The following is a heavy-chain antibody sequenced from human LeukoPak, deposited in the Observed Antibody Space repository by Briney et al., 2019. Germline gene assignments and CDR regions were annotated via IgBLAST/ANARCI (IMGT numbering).Heavy chain of an antibody. V-gene: IGHV1-2*02. J-gene: IGHJ4*02. CDR2: ISPNSGGT. CDR3: ARVKTMIVVVRLFDY. D-gene: IGHD3-22*01. Sequence: ASVKVSCKTSGYSFTDYYMYWVRQAPGQGLEWMGWISPNSGGTNYAQKFQGRVTMTRDTSISTAFMELSRLRSDDTAVYYCARVKTMIVVVRLFDYWGQGTLVTVSS. CDR1: GYSFTDYY.